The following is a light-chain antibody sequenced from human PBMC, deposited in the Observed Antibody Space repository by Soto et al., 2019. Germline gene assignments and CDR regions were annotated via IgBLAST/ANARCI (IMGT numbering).Light chain of an antibody. CDR2: EGS. V-gene: IGLV2-23*01. Sequence: QSALTQPASVSGSPGQSITISCTGTSSDVGSYNLVSWYQQHPGKAPKLMICEGSKRPSGVSNRFSGYKSGSTASLTISGLQAEDEADYYCCSYAGSRSYVFGTGTKLTVL. CDR1: SSDVGSYNL. CDR3: CSYAGSRSYV. J-gene: IGLJ1*01.